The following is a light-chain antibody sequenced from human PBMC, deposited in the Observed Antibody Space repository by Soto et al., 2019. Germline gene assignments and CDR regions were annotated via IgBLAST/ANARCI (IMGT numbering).Light chain of an antibody. J-gene: IGLJ2*01. CDR2: VGTGGIVG. CDR1: SGYSNYK. Sequence: QSMLTQPPSASASLGASVTLTCTLSSGYSNYKVDWYQQRPGKGPRFVMRVGTGGIVGSKGDGIPDRFSVLGSGLNRYLTIKNIQEEDESDYHCGADHGSGSNFVVVFGGGTKVTVL. V-gene: IGLV9-49*01. CDR3: GADHGSGSNFVVV.